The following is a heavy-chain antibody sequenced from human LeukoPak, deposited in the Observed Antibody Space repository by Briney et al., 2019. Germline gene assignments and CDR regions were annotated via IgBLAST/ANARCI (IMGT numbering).Heavy chain of an antibody. CDR1: GFTFKTYA. CDR2: ISWNSGSI. D-gene: IGHD6-13*01. J-gene: IGHJ6*02. Sequence: PGGSLRLSCVTSGFTFKTYAMHWVRQAPGKGLEWVSGISWNSGSIGYADSVKGRFTISRDNAKNSLYLQMNSLRAEDTALYYCAKDRAAGRDYYYNGMDVWGQGTTVTVSS. CDR3: AKDRAAGRDYYYNGMDV. V-gene: IGHV3-9*01.